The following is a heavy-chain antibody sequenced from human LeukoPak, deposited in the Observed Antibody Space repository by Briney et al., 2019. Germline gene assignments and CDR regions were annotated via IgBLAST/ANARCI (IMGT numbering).Heavy chain of an antibody. CDR3: AKRKDLGYCSSTSCYYYFDY. D-gene: IGHD2-2*01. CDR1: GFTFSTYA. Sequence: GGSLRLSCAASGFTFSTYAMTWVRQAPGKGLEWVSGISGSGDTTYYADSVKGRFTISRDNSKNTLYLQMNSLRAEDTAIYYCAKRKDLGYCSSTSCYYYFDYWGQGTLVTVSS. CDR2: ISGSGDTT. V-gene: IGHV3-23*01. J-gene: IGHJ4*02.